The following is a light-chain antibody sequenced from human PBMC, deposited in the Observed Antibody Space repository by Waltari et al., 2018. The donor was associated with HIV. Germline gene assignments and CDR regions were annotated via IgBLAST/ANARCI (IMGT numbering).Light chain of an antibody. V-gene: IGKV1-13*02. CDR1: QSISSA. Sequence: AIQLTQSPSSLPASVGDIVTITCRASQSISSALAWYQQRPGQPPRLLIYDASTLETGVPSRFSGSGARTEFTLTISTLQSEDFATYYCQQFNIYPRTFGPGTKVDI. J-gene: IGKJ3*01. CDR2: DAS. CDR3: QQFNIYPRT.